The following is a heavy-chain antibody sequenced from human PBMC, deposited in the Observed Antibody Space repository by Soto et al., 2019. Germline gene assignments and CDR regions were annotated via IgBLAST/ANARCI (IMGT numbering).Heavy chain of an antibody. D-gene: IGHD3-22*01. J-gene: IGHJ4*02. V-gene: IGHV4-30-4*01. CDR3: VREVEGYYLDY. CDR2: IYYSGSP. CDR1: GGSISSGDYY. Sequence: PSETLSLTCTVSGGSISSGDYYWSWIRQPPGKGLEWIGNIYYSGSPYYNPSLKGRVTLSVDMSKNQFSLRLSSVTAADTAVYYCVREVEGYYLDYWGQGTLVTVSS.